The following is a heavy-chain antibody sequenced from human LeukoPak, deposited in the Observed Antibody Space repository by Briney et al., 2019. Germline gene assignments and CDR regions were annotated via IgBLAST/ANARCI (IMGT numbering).Heavy chain of an antibody. V-gene: IGHV3-30*18. CDR3: AKDAPPCSGGSCYSGYYFYGMDV. CDR1: GFTFSSYG. J-gene: IGHJ6*04. Sequence: PGGSLRLSCVVSGFTFSSYGMHWVRQAPGKGLEWVAVILYDGSNKYCADSVKGRFTISRDNSKNTLYLQMNSLRAEDTAVFYCAKDAPPCSGGSCYSGYYFYGMDVWGKGTTVTVSS. D-gene: IGHD2-15*01. CDR2: ILYDGSNK.